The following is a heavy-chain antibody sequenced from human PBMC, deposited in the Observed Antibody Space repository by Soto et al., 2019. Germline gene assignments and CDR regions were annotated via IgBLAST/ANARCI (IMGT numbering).Heavy chain of an antibody. D-gene: IGHD3-3*01. CDR2: IDTSGST. Sequence: SETLALTCTVSGGSISNYYCNWIRQPAGKGLEWIGRIDTSGSTNYNPSLKSRVTMSVDTSKQEFSLKLSSVTAADTALYYCARGGQYFWCGPFDYWGRGALVTVSS. CDR3: ARGGQYFWCGPFDY. CDR1: GGSISNYY. J-gene: IGHJ4*02. V-gene: IGHV4-4*07.